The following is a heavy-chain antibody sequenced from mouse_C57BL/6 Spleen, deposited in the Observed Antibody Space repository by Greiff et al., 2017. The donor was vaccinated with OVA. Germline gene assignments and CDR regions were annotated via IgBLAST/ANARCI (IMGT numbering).Heavy chain of an antibody. CDR2: ISNGGGST. J-gene: IGHJ2*01. CDR3: ARGGDYFDY. CDR1: GFTFSDYY. Sequence: EVKLVESGGGLVQPGGSLKLSCAASGFTFSDYYMYWVRQTPEKRLEWVAYISNGGGSTYYPDTVKGRFTISRDNAKNTLYLQMSRLKSEDTAMYYCARGGDYFDYWGQGTTLTVSS. V-gene: IGHV5-12*01.